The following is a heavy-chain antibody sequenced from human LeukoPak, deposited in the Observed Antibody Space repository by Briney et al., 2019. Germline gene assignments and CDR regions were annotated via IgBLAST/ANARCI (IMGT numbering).Heavy chain of an antibody. J-gene: IGHJ4*02. D-gene: IGHD1-7*01. CDR1: GFTVSGNY. CDR2: ISASGYST. Sequence: PGGSLRLSCAVSGFTVSGNYMTWVRQAPGKGLEWVSAISASGYSTYYADSVKGRFTISRDNSKKTLYLQMNSLRAEDTAIFYCAKDVYNWNFYFDYWGQGTLVTVSS. V-gene: IGHV3-23*01. CDR3: AKDVYNWNFYFDY.